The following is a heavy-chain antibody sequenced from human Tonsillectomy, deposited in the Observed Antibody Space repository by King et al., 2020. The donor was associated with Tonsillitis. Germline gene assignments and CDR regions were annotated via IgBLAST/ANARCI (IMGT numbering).Heavy chain of an antibody. CDR2: IYHRESP. D-gene: IGHD4-17*01. Sequence: LQLQESGSGLVKPLQTLSLTCAVSGGSISSGGYSWSWIRQPPGKGLEWIGYIYHRESPYYNPSLKSRVTISIDRSNNHLSLNLSSVTAADTAVYYCARDAGDYGMDVWGQGTTVTVSS. CDR3: ARDAGDYGMDV. J-gene: IGHJ6*02. V-gene: IGHV4-30-2*01. CDR1: GGSISSGGYS.